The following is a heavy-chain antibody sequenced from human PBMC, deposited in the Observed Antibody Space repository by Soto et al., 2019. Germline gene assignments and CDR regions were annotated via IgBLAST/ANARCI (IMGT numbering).Heavy chain of an antibody. J-gene: IGHJ5*02. CDR1: RFTFSGSA. CDR2: IRSETNSYAT. CDR3: IPGIEVAGP. V-gene: IGHV3-73*01. D-gene: IGHD6-19*01. Sequence: EVQLVESGGSLVQPGGSLKLSCEASRFTFSGSAMYWVCQASGKGLEWVGRIRSETNSYATAYVASVQGRFTISRDDSKNTAYLQMNSLKTEDTAVYYCIPGIEVAGPWGQGTLVTVSS.